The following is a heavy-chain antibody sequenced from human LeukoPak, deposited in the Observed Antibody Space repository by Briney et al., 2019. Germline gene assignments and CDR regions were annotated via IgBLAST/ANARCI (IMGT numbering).Heavy chain of an antibody. Sequence: RTGGSLRLSCAASGFTFSSYWMSWVRRGPGKGLEWVSSISSSSSYIYYADSAKGRFTISRDNARNSLYLQMNSLRADDTAVYYCTRLGDYSGFDRGPIDFWGQGTLVTVS. D-gene: IGHD5-12*01. V-gene: IGHV3-21*01. J-gene: IGHJ4*02. CDR2: ISSSSSYI. CDR3: TRLGDYSGFDRGPIDF. CDR1: GFTFSSYW.